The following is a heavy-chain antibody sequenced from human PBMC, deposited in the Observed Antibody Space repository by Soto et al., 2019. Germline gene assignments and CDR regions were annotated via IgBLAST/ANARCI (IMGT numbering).Heavy chain of an antibody. J-gene: IGHJ4*02. Sequence: ASVKVSGKASRYTFISYDINWVRQATGQGLEWMGWMNPKSANTGYAQNFQGRVTMTRNTSISTAYMELSSLRSEDTAVYYCARSPSWETTVTPYYFDYWGQGTLVTVSS. D-gene: IGHD4-4*01. CDR3: ARSPSWETTVTPYYFDY. CDR2: MNPKSANT. CDR1: RYTFISYD. V-gene: IGHV1-8*01.